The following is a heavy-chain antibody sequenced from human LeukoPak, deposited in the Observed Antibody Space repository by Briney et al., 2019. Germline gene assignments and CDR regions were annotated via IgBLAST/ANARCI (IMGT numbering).Heavy chain of an antibody. CDR3: ARDPLGSSGYYWGALDI. J-gene: IGHJ3*02. CDR2: ISYDGSNK. V-gene: IGHV3-30*01. Sequence: PGRSLRLSCAASGFTFSSYAMHWVRQAPGKGLEWVAVISYDGSNKYYADSVKGRFTISRDNSKNTLYLQMNSLRAEDTAVYYCARDPLGSSGYYWGALDIWGQGTMVTVSS. D-gene: IGHD3-22*01. CDR1: GFTFSSYA.